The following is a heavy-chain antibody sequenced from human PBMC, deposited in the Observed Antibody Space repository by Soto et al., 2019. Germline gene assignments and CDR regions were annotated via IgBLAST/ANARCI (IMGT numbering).Heavy chain of an antibody. V-gene: IGHV3-21*06. CDR3: ARDQGGSYDSWFDP. J-gene: IGHJ5*02. Sequence: EVQVVESGGGLVKPGGSLRLSCTFTFSMYSMNWVRQAPGKGLEWVASISSGSAYIKYAESVKGRFTISRDNAKNSLHLQMISLRAEDTAIYDCARDQGGSYDSWFDPWGQGTLVTVSS. D-gene: IGHD1-26*01. CDR2: ISSGSAYI. CDR1: TFSMYS.